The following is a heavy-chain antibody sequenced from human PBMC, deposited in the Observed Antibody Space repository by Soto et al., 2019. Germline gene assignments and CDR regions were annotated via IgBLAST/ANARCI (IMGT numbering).Heavy chain of an antibody. V-gene: IGHV4-34*01. CDR1: GGSFSGYY. D-gene: IGHD3-3*01. J-gene: IGHJ6*02. CDR3: ARGGYDLWSGYVYYYGMDV. Sequence: SSETLSLTCAVYGGSFSGYYWSWIRQPPGKGLEWIGEINHSGSTNYNPSLKSRVTISVDTSKNQFSLKLSSVTAADTAVYYCARGGYDLWSGYVYYYGMDVWGQGTTVPVSS. CDR2: INHSGST.